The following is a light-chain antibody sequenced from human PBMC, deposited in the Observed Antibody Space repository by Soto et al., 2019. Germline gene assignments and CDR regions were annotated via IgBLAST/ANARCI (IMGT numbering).Light chain of an antibody. Sequence: QSVLTQPASVSGSPGQSITISCTGTTSDVGAYNYVSWYQQHPGKAPKLMIYDVNNRPSGVSNRFSGSKSGNTASLTISGLQADDEADYYCSSYTSTTTRGVFGGGTQLTVL. J-gene: IGLJ7*01. CDR1: TSDVGAYNY. V-gene: IGLV2-14*01. CDR3: SSYTSTTTRGV. CDR2: DVN.